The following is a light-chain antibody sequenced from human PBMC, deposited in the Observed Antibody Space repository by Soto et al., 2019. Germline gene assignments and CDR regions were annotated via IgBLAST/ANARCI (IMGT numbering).Light chain of an antibody. CDR3: QQYHKWPLT. CDR2: RAS. Sequence: ERVMTQSPATLSVSPGERATLSCRASQSVSSNLAWYQHKPGQAPRLLIYRASTRATGVPARFSGSGSGTEFTLTISSLQSEDFAVYYCQQYHKWPLTFGGGTKAEIK. V-gene: IGKV3-15*01. J-gene: IGKJ4*01. CDR1: QSVSSN.